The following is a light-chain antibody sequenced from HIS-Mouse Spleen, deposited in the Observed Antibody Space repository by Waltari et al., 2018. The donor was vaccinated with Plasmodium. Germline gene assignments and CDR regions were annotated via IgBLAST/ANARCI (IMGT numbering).Light chain of an antibody. CDR1: QSVLSSSNNKNY. J-gene: IGKJ2*01. CDR3: QQYYSTPYT. Sequence: DIVMTQSPDSLAVSLGERATINGKPSQSVLSSSNNKNYLAWYQQKPGQPPKLLIYWASTRESGVPDRFSGSGSGTDFTLTISSLQAEDVAVYYCQQYYSTPYTFGQGTKLEIK. V-gene: IGKV4-1*01. CDR2: WAS.